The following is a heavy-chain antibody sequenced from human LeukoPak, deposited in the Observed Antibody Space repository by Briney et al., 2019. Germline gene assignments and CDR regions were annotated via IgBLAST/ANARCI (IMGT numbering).Heavy chain of an antibody. CDR3: SPLAYCGGDYYL. D-gene: IGHD2-21*02. Sequence: GGSLRLSCAASGFTFSTYGMHWVRQAPGKGLEWVAFIPYDGSNKYYADSVKGRFTISRDISKNALYLQMNSLRAEDTAVYYCSPLAYCGGDYYLWGQGTLVTVSS. V-gene: IGHV3-30*02. CDR1: GFTFSTYG. CDR2: IPYDGSNK. J-gene: IGHJ4*02.